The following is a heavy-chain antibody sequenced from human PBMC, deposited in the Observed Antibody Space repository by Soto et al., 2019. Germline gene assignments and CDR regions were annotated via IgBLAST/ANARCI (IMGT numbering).Heavy chain of an antibody. J-gene: IGHJ4*02. D-gene: IGHD3-3*01. CDR2: VSYSGST. CDR3: ARQGYYDLLSGYYLFDY. CDR1: GGSTDSLY. Sequence: QVQLQESGPGLVKHSETLFVTCTVSGGSTDSLYWSWVRQPPGKGLEWIGYVSYSGSTTYNPSLKSRVIVSIDTSKNQFSLKLTSVTAADTAVYYCARQGYYDLLSGYYLFDYWGQGILVTVSS. V-gene: IGHV4-59*08.